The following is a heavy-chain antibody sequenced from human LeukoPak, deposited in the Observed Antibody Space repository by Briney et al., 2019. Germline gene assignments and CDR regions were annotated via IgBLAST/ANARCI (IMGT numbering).Heavy chain of an antibody. J-gene: IGHJ4*02. CDR2: ISSESYTI. D-gene: IGHD3-22*01. CDR1: GFTFSSYS. Sequence: GGSLRLSCVVSGFTFSSYSMYWVRQAPGKGLEWVSYISSESYTIYDADSVKGRFTISRDNAKNSLYLQMNSLRVEDTAFYYCAKDRFFYDSGSKANWGQGTLVTVSS. CDR3: AKDRFFYDSGSKAN. V-gene: IGHV3-48*04.